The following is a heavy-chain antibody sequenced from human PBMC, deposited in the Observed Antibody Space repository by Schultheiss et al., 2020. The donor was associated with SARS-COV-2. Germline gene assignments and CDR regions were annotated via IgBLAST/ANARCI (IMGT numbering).Heavy chain of an antibody. D-gene: IGHD7-27*01. V-gene: IGHV4-59*12. CDR3: AREPRLGRFDP. CDR2: IYYSGST. CDR1: GGSISSYY. J-gene: IGHJ5*02. Sequence: SETLSPTCTVSGGSISSYYWSWIRQPPGKELEWIGYIYYSGSTDYNPSLKSRVTISVDTSKNQFSLKLSSVTAADTAVYYCAREPRLGRFDPWGQGTLVTVSS.